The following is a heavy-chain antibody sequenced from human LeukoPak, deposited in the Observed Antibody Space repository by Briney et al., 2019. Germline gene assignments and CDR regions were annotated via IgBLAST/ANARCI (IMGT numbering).Heavy chain of an antibody. Sequence: GGSLRLSCATSGFTFSTYAMHWVRQAPGKGLEWVAVISYDGSEKYYADSVKGRFTISRDNSKNTLYLQMSSLRGEDTAVYYCTRSVHFGYHDYWGQGTLVTVSS. CDR2: ISYDGSEK. CDR3: TRSVHFGYHDY. J-gene: IGHJ4*02. CDR1: GFTFSTYA. V-gene: IGHV3-30*04. D-gene: IGHD3-22*01.